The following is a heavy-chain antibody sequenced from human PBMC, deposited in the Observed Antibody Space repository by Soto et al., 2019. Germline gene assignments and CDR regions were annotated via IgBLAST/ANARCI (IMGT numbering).Heavy chain of an antibody. D-gene: IGHD3-10*01. V-gene: IGHV3-33*01. Sequence: QVQLVESGGGVVQPGRSLRLSCAASGFTFSTYAMHWVRQAPGKGLEWVAVIWYDGSNEYYADSVKGRFSISRDNSKNTMYLQMDSLRADDTAVYYCARARVRGVPYFDYWGQGTLVTVSP. CDR3: ARARVRGVPYFDY. J-gene: IGHJ4*02. CDR2: IWYDGSNE. CDR1: GFTFSTYA.